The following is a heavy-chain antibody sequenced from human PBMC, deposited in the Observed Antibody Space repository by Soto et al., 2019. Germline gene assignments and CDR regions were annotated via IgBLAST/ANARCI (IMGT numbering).Heavy chain of an antibody. CDR1: GFTLSSYW. CDR2: IKQDGSEK. V-gene: IGHV3-7*01. Sequence: EVHLVESGGGLVQPGGSLRLSCAASGFTLSSYWMSWVRQAPGKGLEWVANIKQDGSEKYYVDSVKGRFTISRDNAKNSLYLQMNSLRAEDTAVYYCARDGGPWYYDFWSGYPMTFDPWGLGTLVTVSS. D-gene: IGHD3-3*01. J-gene: IGHJ5*02. CDR3: ARDGGPWYYDFWSGYPMTFDP.